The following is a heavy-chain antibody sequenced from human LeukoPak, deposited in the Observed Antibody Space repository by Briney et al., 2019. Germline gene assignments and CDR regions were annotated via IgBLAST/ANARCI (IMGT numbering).Heavy chain of an antibody. CDR3: TVDTDYFEGLGFPRPALNDY. CDR2: INWNGGST. V-gene: IGHV3-20*04. J-gene: IGHJ4*02. D-gene: IGHD3-22*01. Sequence: PGGSLRLSCAASGFTFDDYGMSWVRQAPGKGLEWVSGINWNGGSTGYADSVKGRFTISRDNAKNSLYLQMNSLRVEDTAVYFCTVDTDYFEGLGFPRPALNDYWGQGTLVTVSS. CDR1: GFTFDDYG.